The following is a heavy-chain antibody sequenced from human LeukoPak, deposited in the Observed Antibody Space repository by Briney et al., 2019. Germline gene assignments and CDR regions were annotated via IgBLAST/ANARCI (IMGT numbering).Heavy chain of an antibody. CDR2: ISRDATR. J-gene: IGHJ4*02. D-gene: IGHD2-15*01. V-gene: IGHV3-48*03. CDR3: ARDRGGSYSAIDY. Sequence: PGGSLRLSCAASGFTFSAYDMNWVRQAPGKGPEWVSYISRDATRLEYAESVKGRFTISRDNDENSLHLQMNSLRAEDTAVYYCARDRGGSYSAIDYWGQGTLVTVSS. CDR1: GFTFSAYD.